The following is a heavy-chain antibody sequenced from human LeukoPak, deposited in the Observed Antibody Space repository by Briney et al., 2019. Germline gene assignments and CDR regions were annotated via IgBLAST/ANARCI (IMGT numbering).Heavy chain of an antibody. CDR1: GYSFTSYW. CDR2: SNPGNSDT. Sequence: GESLKISCKGLGYSFTSYWIGWARQMPGKGLEWMGISNPGNSDTRYSPSFQGQVTISADKSLSTASLQWSSLKASDTAMYYCARRPGLTHGFDLWGQGTMVTVSS. V-gene: IGHV5-51*01. CDR3: ARRPGLTHGFDL. J-gene: IGHJ3*01. D-gene: IGHD3-10*01.